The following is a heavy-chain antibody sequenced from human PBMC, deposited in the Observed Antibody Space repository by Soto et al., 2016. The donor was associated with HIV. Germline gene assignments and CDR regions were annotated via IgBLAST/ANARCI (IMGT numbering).Heavy chain of an antibody. CDR3: AKDPVEMATITAYWYFDL. J-gene: IGHJ2*01. CDR2: ISGSGGST. D-gene: IGHD5-12*01. CDR1: GFTFSSYA. Sequence: EVQLLESGGGLVQPGGSLRLSCAASGFTFSSYAMSWVRQAPGKGLEWVSAISGSGGSTYYADSVKGRFTISRDNSKNTLYLQMNSLRAEDTAVYYCAKDPVEMATITAYWYFDLWGRGTLVTVSS. V-gene: IGHV3-23*01.